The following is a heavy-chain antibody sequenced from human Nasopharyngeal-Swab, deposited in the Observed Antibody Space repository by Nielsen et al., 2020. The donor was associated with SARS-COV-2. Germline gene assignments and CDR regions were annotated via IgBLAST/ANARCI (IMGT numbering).Heavy chain of an antibody. D-gene: IGHD2-2*01. V-gene: IGHV1-69*13. CDR2: IIPIFGTA. J-gene: IGHJ6*03. CDR1: GGTFSSYA. CDR3: ARAGYCSSTSCSRGPGLFSVKGLGAHMDV. Sequence: SVKVSCKASGGTFSSYAISWVRQAPGQGLEWMGGIIPIFGTANYAQKFQGRVTITADESTSTAHMELSSLRSEDTAVYYCARAGYCSSTSCSRGPGLFSVKGLGAHMDVWGKGTTVTVSS.